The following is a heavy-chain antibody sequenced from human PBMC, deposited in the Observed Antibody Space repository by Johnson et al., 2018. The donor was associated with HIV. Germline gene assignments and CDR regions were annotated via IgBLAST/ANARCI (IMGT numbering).Heavy chain of an antibody. CDR3: AELPGFGDYDDGAFDI. Sequence: MLLVESGGGVVQPGRSLRLSCAASKFTFSSYAMHWVRQAPGKGLEWVAVIWYDGSNKYYADSVKGRFTISRDNSKNTLYLQMKSLRAEDTAVYYCAELPGFGDYDDGAFDIWGQGTMVTVSS. CDR2: IWYDGSNK. D-gene: IGHD4-17*01. V-gene: IGHV3-30*04. CDR1: KFTFSSYA. J-gene: IGHJ3*02.